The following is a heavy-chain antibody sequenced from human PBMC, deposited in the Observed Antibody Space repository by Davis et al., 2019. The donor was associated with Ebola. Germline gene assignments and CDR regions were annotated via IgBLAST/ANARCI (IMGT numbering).Heavy chain of an antibody. Sequence: AASVKVSCKASGYTFTSYDINWVRQAPGQGLEWMGWMNPNSGNTGYAQKFQGRVTMTRNTSISTAYMELSSLRSEDTAVYYCATGGYCSGGSCYSLFWFDPWGQGTLVTVSS. D-gene: IGHD2-15*01. CDR2: MNPNSGNT. J-gene: IGHJ5*02. CDR3: ATGGYCSGGSCYSLFWFDP. V-gene: IGHV1-8*01. CDR1: GYTFTSYD.